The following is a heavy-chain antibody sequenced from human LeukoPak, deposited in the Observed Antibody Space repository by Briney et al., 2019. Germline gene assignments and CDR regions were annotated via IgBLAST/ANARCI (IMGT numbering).Heavy chain of an antibody. Sequence: PSETLSLTCTVSGGSISSYYWSWIRQPPGKGLEWIGYIHYSGSTNYNPSLKSRVTISVDTSKNQFSLKLSSVTAADTAVYYCARVDTYYYDSSGPNAFDIWGQGTMVTVSS. CDR2: IHYSGST. D-gene: IGHD3-22*01. CDR1: GGSISSYY. J-gene: IGHJ3*02. V-gene: IGHV4-59*01. CDR3: ARVDTYYYDSSGPNAFDI.